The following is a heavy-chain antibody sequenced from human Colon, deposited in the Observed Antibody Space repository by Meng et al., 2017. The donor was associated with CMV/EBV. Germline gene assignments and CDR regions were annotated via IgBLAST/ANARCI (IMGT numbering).Heavy chain of an antibody. CDR3: TRGLRGPDY. J-gene: IGHJ4*02. V-gene: IGHV3-48*03. Sequence: GESLKISCSASGFTFRSYEMNWVRQAPGKGLEWVAYISSGGQTIHYADSVKGRFTISRDNAKDTLFLQMNSLRAEDTAVYYCTRGLRGPDYWGQGSLVTVSS. CDR1: GFTFRSYE. D-gene: IGHD3-10*01. CDR2: ISSGGQTI.